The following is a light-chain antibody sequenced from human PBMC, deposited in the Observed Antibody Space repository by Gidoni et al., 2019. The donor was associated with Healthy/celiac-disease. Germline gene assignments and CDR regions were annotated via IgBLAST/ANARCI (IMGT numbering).Light chain of an antibody. CDR2: GKN. CDR3: NSRDSSGNHYV. Sequence: LCINGKNNRPSRITDRCSGSSSGNTASLTITGAQAEDEADYYCNSRDSSGNHYVFGTGTKVTVL. V-gene: IGLV3-19*01. J-gene: IGLJ1*01.